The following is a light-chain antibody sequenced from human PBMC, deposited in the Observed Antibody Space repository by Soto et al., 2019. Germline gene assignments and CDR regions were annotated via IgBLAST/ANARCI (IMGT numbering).Light chain of an antibody. CDR1: SSDVGGYHY. J-gene: IGLJ1*01. CDR3: SSYTSSSTYV. V-gene: IGLV2-14*01. Sequence: QSALTQPASVSGSPGQSITISCTGTSSDVGGYHYVSWYQQHPGKAPKLMIYDVSNRPSGVSNRFSGSKSGNTASLTIFGLQAEDEADYYCSSYTSSSTYVFGTGTQLTVL. CDR2: DVS.